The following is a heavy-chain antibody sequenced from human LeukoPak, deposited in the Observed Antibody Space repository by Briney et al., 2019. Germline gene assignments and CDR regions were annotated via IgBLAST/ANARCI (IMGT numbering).Heavy chain of an antibody. CDR1: GGSISSHY. CDR3: ARHRGYSYGSPYDY. V-gene: IGHV4-59*08. Sequence: SETLSLTCTIPGGSISSHYWSSIRQPPGKGLEWIGYIYYSGSTNSNPSLKSRVTIAVDTSKNHFSLKLSSVTAADTAVYYCARHRGYSYGSPYDYWGQGTLVTVSS. D-gene: IGHD5-18*01. J-gene: IGHJ4*02. CDR2: IYYSGST.